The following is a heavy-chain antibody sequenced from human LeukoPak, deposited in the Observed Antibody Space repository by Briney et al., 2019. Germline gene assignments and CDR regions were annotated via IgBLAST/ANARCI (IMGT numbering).Heavy chain of an antibody. CDR2: ISSSSSYI. D-gene: IGHD3-3*01. J-gene: IGHJ6*03. Sequence: GGSLRLSCAASGFTFSSYSMNWVRQAPGKGLEWVSSISSSSSYIYYADSVKGRFTISRDNAKNSLYLQMNSLRAEDTAVYYCARVVGDYDFWSGYYLHYYYYVDVWGKGTTVTVSS. V-gene: IGHV3-21*01. CDR3: ARVVGDYDFWSGYYLHYYYYVDV. CDR1: GFTFSSYS.